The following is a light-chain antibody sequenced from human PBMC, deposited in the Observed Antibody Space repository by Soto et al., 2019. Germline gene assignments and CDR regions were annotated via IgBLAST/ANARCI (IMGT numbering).Light chain of an antibody. CDR2: GAS. J-gene: IGKJ2*01. CDR3: QQYGSSPYT. CDR1: QSVSSSN. V-gene: IGKV3-20*01. Sequence: EIVLTQSPGTLSLSPGERATLSCRASQSVSSSNLARYQQKPGQAPRLLIYGASSRATGIPDRFSGSGSGTDFTLTISRLEPEDFAVYYCQQYGSSPYTFGQGTKLEIK.